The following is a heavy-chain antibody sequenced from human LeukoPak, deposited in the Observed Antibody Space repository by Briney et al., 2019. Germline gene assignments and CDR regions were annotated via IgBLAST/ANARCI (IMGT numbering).Heavy chain of an antibody. CDR2: IKQDGSEK. Sequence: GGSLRLSCAASGFIFSTYWMTWVRQAPGKGLEWVANIKQDGSEKYYVDSVQGRFTISRDNAENSLYLQMNSLRAEDTAVYYCARSSGWFLMDWGQGTMVTVSS. V-gene: IGHV3-7*01. CDR1: GFIFSTYW. D-gene: IGHD6-19*01. CDR3: ARSSGWFLMD. J-gene: IGHJ3*01.